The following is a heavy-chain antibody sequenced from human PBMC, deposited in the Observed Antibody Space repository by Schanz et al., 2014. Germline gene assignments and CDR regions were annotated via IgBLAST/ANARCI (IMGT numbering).Heavy chain of an antibody. CDR1: GGSFGGGPYS. Sequence: QVQLQESGPGLVKPSQTLSLTCPVSGGSFGGGPYSWSWIRHPAGKALKWFGRVFPNGFPNYTPSLKSRVTISLDTSKNQFSLTLTSLTAADTAVYYCARDTTWRLDLWGRGTLVTVSS. J-gene: IGHJ2*01. CDR2: VFPNGFP. V-gene: IGHV4-61*02. CDR3: ARDTTWRLDL. D-gene: IGHD1-1*01.